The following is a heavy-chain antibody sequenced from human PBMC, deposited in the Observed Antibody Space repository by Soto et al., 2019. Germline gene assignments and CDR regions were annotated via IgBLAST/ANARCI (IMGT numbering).Heavy chain of an antibody. CDR3: AKEGEYSGSPIFDY. CDR2: ISYDGSNK. J-gene: IGHJ4*02. D-gene: IGHD1-26*01. CDR1: GFTFSSYG. Sequence: QVQLVESGGGVVQPGRCLRLSCAASGFTFSSYGRHWVRQAPGKGLEWVTVISYDGSNKLYADSVKGRFTISRDNSKNTLYLQMNSLRAEDTAVYFCAKEGEYSGSPIFDYWGQGTLVTVSS. V-gene: IGHV3-30*18.